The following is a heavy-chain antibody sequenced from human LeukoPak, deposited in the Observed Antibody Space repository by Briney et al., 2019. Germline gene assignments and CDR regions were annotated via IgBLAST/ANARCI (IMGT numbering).Heavy chain of an antibody. Sequence: SVKVSCKGSGDDFNNYATTWVRQAPGQGFEWLGRIIPYLNIVNYAQKFQGRVTITADKSTNTVYMDLGNLRFDDTAVYYCAREGSTVTSLGFWGQGSLVTVSS. V-gene: IGHV1-69*10. CDR3: AREGSTVTSLGF. D-gene: IGHD4-17*01. CDR1: GDDFNNYA. J-gene: IGHJ4*02. CDR2: IIPYLNIV.